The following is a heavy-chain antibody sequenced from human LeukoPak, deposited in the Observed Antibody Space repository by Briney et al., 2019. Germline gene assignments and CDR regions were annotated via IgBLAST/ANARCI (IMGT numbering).Heavy chain of an antibody. CDR3: ARGRQDVNMILVVMAGVSYYLDV. CDR1: GGSFSGYY. D-gene: IGHD3-22*01. Sequence: SETLSLTCAVYGGSFSGYYWTWIRQTPGKGLEWIGEMSPSGSSNYNPSLKSRVTISVDTSKNQFSLKLRSVTAADTAVYYCARGRQDVNMILVVMAGVSYYLDVWSKGTTVTVS. J-gene: IGHJ6*03. CDR2: MSPSGSS. V-gene: IGHV4-34*01.